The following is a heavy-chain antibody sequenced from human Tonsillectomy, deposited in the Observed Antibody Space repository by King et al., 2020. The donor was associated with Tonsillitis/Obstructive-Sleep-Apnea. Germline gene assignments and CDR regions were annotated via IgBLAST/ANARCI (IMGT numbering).Heavy chain of an antibody. V-gene: IGHV4-59*01. D-gene: IGHD2-8*01. J-gene: IGHJ3*02. CDR3: ARDMVLEAGGDAFDI. CDR2: IYYSGST. Sequence: QLQESGPGLVKPSETLSLTCTVSGGSISSYSWSWMRQPPGKGLEWIGYIYYSGSTNYNPSLNSRVTISVDTSKNQFSLKLSSVTAADTAVYYCARDMVLEAGGDAFDIWGHGTMVTVSS. CDR1: GGSISSYS.